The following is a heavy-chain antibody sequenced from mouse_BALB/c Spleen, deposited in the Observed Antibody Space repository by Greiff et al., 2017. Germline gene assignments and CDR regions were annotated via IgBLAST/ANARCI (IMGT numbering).Heavy chain of an antibody. D-gene: IGHD1-1*01. CDR1: GYSITSGYY. J-gene: IGHJ2*01. V-gene: IGHV3-6*02. CDR2: ISYDGSN. CDR3: ASGRFITVFDY. Sequence: EVKLQESGPGLVKPSQSLSLTCSVTGYSITSGYYWNWIRQFPGNKLEWMGYISYDGSNNYNPSLKNRISITRDTSKNQFFLKLNSVTTEDTATYYCASGRFITVFDYWGQGTTLTVSS.